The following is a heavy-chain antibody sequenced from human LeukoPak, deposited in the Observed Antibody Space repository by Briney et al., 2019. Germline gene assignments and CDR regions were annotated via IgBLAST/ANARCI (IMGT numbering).Heavy chain of an antibody. CDR3: ASVAAGTVYYYYYMDV. CDR2: ISGSGGST. D-gene: IGHD6-13*01. V-gene: IGHV3-23*01. Sequence: GGSLRLSCAASGFTFSSYAMSWVRQAPGKGLEWVSAISGSGGSTYYADSVKGRFTISRDNSKNSLYLQMNSLRAEDTAVYYCASVAAGTVYYYYYMDVWGKGTTVTVSS. J-gene: IGHJ6*03. CDR1: GFTFSSYA.